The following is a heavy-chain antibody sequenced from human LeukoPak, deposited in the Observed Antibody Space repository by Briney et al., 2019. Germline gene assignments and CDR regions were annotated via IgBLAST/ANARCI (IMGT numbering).Heavy chain of an antibody. D-gene: IGHD2-15*01. CDR1: GYTFTGYY. CDR3: ARDGPRYCSGGSCYSNAFDI. V-gene: IGHV1-2*02. Sequence: GASVKVSCKASGYTFTGYYMHWVRQAPGQGLEWMGWINPNSGGTNYAQKFQGRVTMTRDMSTSTVYMELSSLRSEDTAVYYCARDGPRYCSGGSCYSNAFDIWGQGTMVTVSS. CDR2: INPNSGGT. J-gene: IGHJ3*02.